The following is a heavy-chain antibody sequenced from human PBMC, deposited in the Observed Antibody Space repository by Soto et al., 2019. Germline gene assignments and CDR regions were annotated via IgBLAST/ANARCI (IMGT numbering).Heavy chain of an antibody. V-gene: IGHV1-69*01. D-gene: IGHD3-3*01. CDR1: GGTFSTYA. Sequence: QVQLVQSGAEVKKPGSSVKVSCKASGGTFSTYAISWVRQAPGQGLEWMGGIIPIFGTAKYAQKFQGRVTITADESTSTAYMELSSVISEDTAVYYCAREIFGVIISGGRDAFDIWGQGTMVTVSS. CDR3: AREIFGVIISGGRDAFDI. CDR2: IIPIFGTA. J-gene: IGHJ3*02.